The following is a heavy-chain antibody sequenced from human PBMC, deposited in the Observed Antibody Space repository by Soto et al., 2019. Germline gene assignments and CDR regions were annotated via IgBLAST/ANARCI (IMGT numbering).Heavy chain of an antibody. CDR3: ARGVMVRGLNYYAMDV. CDR1: GYTFTRSG. J-gene: IGHJ6*02. V-gene: IGHV1-18*01. D-gene: IGHD3-10*01. CDR2: INPDNGNT. Sequence: ASVKVSCKASGYTFTRSGISWERQAPGQGLEWLGWINPDNGNTNYAQKFQGRVTMTTDTSTSTAYMEVRSLRSEDTAVYYCARGVMVRGLNYYAMDVWGQGTTVTVSS.